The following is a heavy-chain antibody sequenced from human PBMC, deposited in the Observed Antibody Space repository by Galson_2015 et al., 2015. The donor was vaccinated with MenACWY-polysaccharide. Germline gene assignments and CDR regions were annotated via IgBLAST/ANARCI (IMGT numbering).Heavy chain of an antibody. CDR2: IKNDGTAK. V-gene: IGHV3-7*04. D-gene: IGHD1/OR15-1a*01. CDR3: AKDRHWNSFDC. Sequence: SLRLSCAASGFSVSHFGMHWVRQAPGKGLEWLGNIKNDGTAKNYVDSVKGRFTFSRDNTKNSLYLQMSSLREEDTAVYYCAKDRHWNSFDCWGQGTLVTVSS. CDR1: GFSVSHFG. J-gene: IGHJ4*02.